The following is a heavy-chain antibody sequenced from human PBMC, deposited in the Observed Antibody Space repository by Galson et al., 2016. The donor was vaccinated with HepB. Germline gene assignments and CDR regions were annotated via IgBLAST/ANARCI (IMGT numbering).Heavy chain of an antibody. CDR3: ARDAYSYDNSDYYFSPNWFDP. CDR1: GYTFASFA. Sequence: SVKVSCKASGYTFASFAIHWVRQAPGQTLEWMGWINAGNGNSRYSQTFQGRLTFTRETSASTAYMDLSSLTSEDTAVYYCARDAYSYDNSDYYFSPNWFDPWGQGTLVTVSS. D-gene: IGHD3-22*01. CDR2: INAGNGNS. V-gene: IGHV1-3*01. J-gene: IGHJ5*02.